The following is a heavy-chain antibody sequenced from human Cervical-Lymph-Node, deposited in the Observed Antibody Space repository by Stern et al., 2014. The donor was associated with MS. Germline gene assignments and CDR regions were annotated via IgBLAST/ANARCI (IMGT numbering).Heavy chain of an antibody. CDR1: GFTFSAYA. Sequence: QVQLVESGGGVVQPGRSLRLSCAASGFTFSAYAMHWVRQAPGKGLELLASVSADGTVNHYPDSVKGRLTISRDNSKYTLYLEMNSLITEDTAVYYCVKRGGNLLHYFDWWGQGALVTVSS. CDR2: VSADGTVN. CDR3: VKRGGNLLHYFDW. J-gene: IGHJ4*02. D-gene: IGHD4-23*01. V-gene: IGHV3-30*04.